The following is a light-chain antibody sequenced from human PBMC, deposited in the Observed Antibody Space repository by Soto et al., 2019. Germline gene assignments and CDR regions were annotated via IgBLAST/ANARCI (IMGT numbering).Light chain of an antibody. CDR2: TAS. CDR3: QQSHTYLYT. V-gene: IGKV1-5*03. Sequence: DIKMTQSPSSLVASVGDRVTITCRASQSLGGWLAWYQQKPGEAPKLLIYTASTLESGVPSRFSGSGSGTEFTLTISSLQPDDSATYFCQQSHTYLYTFGQGTKLEI. CDR1: QSLGGW. J-gene: IGKJ2*01.